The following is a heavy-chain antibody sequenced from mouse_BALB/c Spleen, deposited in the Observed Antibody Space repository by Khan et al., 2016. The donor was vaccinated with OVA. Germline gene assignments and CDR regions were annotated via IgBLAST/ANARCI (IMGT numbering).Heavy chain of an antibody. CDR1: GFNIKDTY. V-gene: IGHV14-3*02. Sequence: VQLKESGAELVKPGASVKLSCTASGFNIKDTYMHWVKQRPEQGLEWSGRIDPANGNTKYDPKFQGKATITADTSSNTAYLQLSSLTSEDTAVYYCASINAWGQGTTLTVSS. J-gene: IGHJ2*01. CDR2: IDPANGNT. CDR3: ASINA.